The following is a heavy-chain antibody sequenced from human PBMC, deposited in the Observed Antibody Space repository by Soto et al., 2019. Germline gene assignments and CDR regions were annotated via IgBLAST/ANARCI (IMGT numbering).Heavy chain of an antibody. Sequence: PGESLKISCKGSGYSFTSYWIGWVRQMPGKGLEWMGIIYPGDSDTRYSPSFQGQVTISADKSISTAYLQWSSLKASDTAMYYCARHGAAAAGNRETLNYYYMDVWGKGTTVTVSS. V-gene: IGHV5-51*01. D-gene: IGHD6-13*01. J-gene: IGHJ6*03. CDR2: IYPGDSDT. CDR3: ARHGAAAAGNRETLNYYYMDV. CDR1: GYSFTSYW.